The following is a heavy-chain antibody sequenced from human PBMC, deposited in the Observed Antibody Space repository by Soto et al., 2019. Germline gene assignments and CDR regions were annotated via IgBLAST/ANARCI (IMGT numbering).Heavy chain of an antibody. D-gene: IGHD2-21*02. CDR2: IYHSGTT. CDR3: ARSDCYGVCRGKWLDP. Sequence: SETLSLTCAVSGGSISSDDLWTCVRQTPGKGLEWIGEIYHSGTTNYNPSLMSRVTIAVDKAKSQFSLRLDSVTAADTAVYYCARSDCYGVCRGKWLDPWGQGIMVTVSS. J-gene: IGHJ5*02. CDR1: GGSISSDDL. V-gene: IGHV4-4*02.